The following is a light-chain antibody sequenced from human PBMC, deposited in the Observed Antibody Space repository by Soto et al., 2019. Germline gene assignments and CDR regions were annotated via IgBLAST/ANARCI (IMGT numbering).Light chain of an antibody. V-gene: IGLV2-14*01. CDR1: SSDVGGYNY. CDR2: DVS. J-gene: IGLJ3*02. Sequence: QSALTQPASVSGSPGQSITISCTGTSSDVGGYNYVSWYQQHPGKAPKVMIYDVSNRPSGVSNRFSGSKSGNTASLTISGLQAEDEADYLCTSYSSSSTLVFGGGTQLTVL. CDR3: TSYSSSSTLV.